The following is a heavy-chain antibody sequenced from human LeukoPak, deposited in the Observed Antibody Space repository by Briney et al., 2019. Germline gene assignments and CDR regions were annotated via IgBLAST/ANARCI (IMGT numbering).Heavy chain of an antibody. V-gene: IGHV3-21*01. CDR2: ISSSGSYI. Sequence: GGPLRLSCAASRFTFSSYSMNWVRQAPGKGLEWVSSISSSGSYIYHADSVKGRFTISRDNAKNSLYLQMNSLRAEDTAVYYCARDGDYGDDMAPYYYYMDVWGKGTTVTISS. CDR3: ARDGDYGDDMAPYYYYMDV. CDR1: RFTFSSYS. D-gene: IGHD4-17*01. J-gene: IGHJ6*03.